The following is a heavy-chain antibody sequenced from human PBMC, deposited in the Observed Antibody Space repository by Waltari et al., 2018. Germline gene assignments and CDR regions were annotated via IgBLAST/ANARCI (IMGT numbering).Heavy chain of an antibody. CDR2: INAGNGNT. CDR1: GYTFTSYA. V-gene: IGHV1-3*01. D-gene: IGHD3-10*01. J-gene: IGHJ6*02. CDR3: ARDKPPYGSGSYYKKSYGMDV. Sequence: QVQLVQSGAEVKKPGASVKVSCKASGYTFTSYAMHWVRQAPGQRLEWMGWINAGNGNTKYSQKFQGRVTITRDTSASTAYMELSSLRSEDTAVYYCARDKPPYGSGSYYKKSYGMDVWGQGTTVTVSS.